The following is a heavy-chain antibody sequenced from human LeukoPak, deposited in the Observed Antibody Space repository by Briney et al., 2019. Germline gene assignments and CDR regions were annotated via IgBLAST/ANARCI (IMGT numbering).Heavy chain of an antibody. J-gene: IGHJ6*03. V-gene: IGHV3-23*01. CDR1: GFTFSSYA. D-gene: IGHD6-6*01. CDR2: ISGSGGSS. Sequence: PGGSLRLSCAASGFTFSSYAMRWVRQAPGKGLEWVSGISGSGGSSNYGDPVKGRFTISRDNSKNTLYLQMNSLRAEDTAVYYCAKDRYSSSSRYYSYYMDVWGKGTTVTVSS. CDR3: AKDRYSSSSRYYSYYMDV.